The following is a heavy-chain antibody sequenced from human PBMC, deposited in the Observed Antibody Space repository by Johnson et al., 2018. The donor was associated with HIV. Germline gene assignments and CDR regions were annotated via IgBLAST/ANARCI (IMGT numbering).Heavy chain of an antibody. CDR3: AKDKRRDGYNSDAFDI. CDR2: SSWNSGSI. D-gene: IGHD5-24*01. V-gene: IGHV3-9*01. J-gene: IGHJ3*02. CDR1: GFTFDDYA. Sequence: VQLVESGGGLIQPGGSLRLSCAASGFTFDDYAMHWVRQAPGKGLEWVSGSSWNSGSIGYADSVKGRFTISRDNAKNSLYLQMNSLRAEDTALYYCAKDKRRDGYNSDAFDIWSQGTMVTVSS.